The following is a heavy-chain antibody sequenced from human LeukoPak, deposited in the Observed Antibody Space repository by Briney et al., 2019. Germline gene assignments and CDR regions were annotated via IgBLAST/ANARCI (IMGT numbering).Heavy chain of an antibody. D-gene: IGHD2-21*01. CDR3: AWGVDHFDY. J-gene: IGHJ4*02. CDR1: GGSISSYY. V-gene: IGHV4-34*01. Sequence: SETLSLTCTVSGGSISSYYWSWIRQPPGKGLEWIGEINHSGSTNYNPSLKSRVTISVDTSKNQFSLKLSSVTAADTAVYYCAWGVDHFDYWGQGTLVTVSS. CDR2: INHSGST.